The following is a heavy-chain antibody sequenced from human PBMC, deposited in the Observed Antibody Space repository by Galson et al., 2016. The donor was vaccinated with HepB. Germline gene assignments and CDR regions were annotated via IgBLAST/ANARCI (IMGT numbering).Heavy chain of an antibody. CDR1: GVSISSSSHY. CDR3: AREGFTVETHRSGSYYKMLSFDL. D-gene: IGHD3-10*01. J-gene: IGHJ3*01. V-gene: IGHV4-31*03. Sequence: TLSLTCTVSGVSISSSSHYWTWIRQRPGKGLEWIGYTYYSGSTDYSPSLRGRLSISVGTSKNQFSLRLTSVTAADTAVYYCAREGFTVETHRSGSYYKMLSFDLWGQGTLVTVSS. CDR2: TYYSGST.